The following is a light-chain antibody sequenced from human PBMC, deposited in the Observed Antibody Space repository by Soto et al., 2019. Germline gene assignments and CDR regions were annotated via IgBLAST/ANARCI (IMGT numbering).Light chain of an antibody. CDR1: QSISSS. CDR2: GAS. V-gene: IGKV3-15*01. J-gene: IGKJ1*01. CDR3: QQYNKWPRT. Sequence: ENMITQSPTTLAVSPGERATPPCRASQSISSSLAWYQQKPGQAPRLLIHGASTRATGIPARFSGSGSGTEFTLTLSSLQSEDFAVYYCQQYNKWPRTFGQGTKV.